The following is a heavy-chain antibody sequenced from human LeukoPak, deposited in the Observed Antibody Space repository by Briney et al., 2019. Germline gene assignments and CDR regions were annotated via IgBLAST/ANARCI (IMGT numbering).Heavy chain of an antibody. V-gene: IGHV3-23*01. Sequence: SGGSLRLSCAASGFTFSSYAMSWVRQAPGKGLEWVSAISGSGGSTYYADSVKGRFTISRDNAKNSLYLQMNSLRAEDTAVYYCARDHYGDFTFDYWGQGTQVTVSS. CDR2: ISGSGGST. J-gene: IGHJ4*02. CDR3: ARDHYGDFTFDY. D-gene: IGHD4-17*01. CDR1: GFTFSSYA.